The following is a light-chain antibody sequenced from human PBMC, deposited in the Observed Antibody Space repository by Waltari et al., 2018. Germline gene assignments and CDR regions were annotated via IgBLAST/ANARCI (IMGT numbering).Light chain of an antibody. J-gene: IGKJ5*01. V-gene: IGKV3-15*01. CDR1: QSVSSN. Sequence: EIVLTQSPDTLSVSPGERATVSCRASQSVSSNLAWYQQTPGQAPRLLIYEASTRATSIPARFRGSWSGTDFTLTISSLQSEDSAVYYCPQYNHWPPITFGQGTRLEIK. CDR2: EAS. CDR3: PQYNHWPPIT.